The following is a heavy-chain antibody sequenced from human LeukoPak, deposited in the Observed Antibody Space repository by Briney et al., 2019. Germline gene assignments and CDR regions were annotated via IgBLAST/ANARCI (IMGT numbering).Heavy chain of an antibody. CDR1: GFPFIEYS. CDR3: ARDHNYAFDN. V-gene: IGHV3-48*01. J-gene: IGHJ4*02. CDR2: IGIDSGNT. Sequence: GGSLRLSCTASGFPFIEYSMNWVRQVPGKGLEWIAYIGIDSGNTKYADSVRGRFTISADKTKNSLYLQMNSLRVDDTAVYYCARDHNYAFDNWGQGTLVSVAS. D-gene: IGHD1-1*01.